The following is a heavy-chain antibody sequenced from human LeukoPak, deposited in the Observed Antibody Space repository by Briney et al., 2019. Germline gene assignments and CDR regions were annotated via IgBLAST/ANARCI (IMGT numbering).Heavy chain of an antibody. Sequence: PGGSLRLSCAASGFTFSSYEMNWVRQAPGKCLEWVSCISSSGSTIYYADSVKGRFTSSRDNAKNSLYLQMNSLRAEDTGVYYCARRPCSGGNCYHDYWGQGTPVTVSS. CDR1: GFTFSSYE. CDR3: ARRPCSGGNCYHDY. J-gene: IGHJ4*02. CDR2: ISSSGSTI. V-gene: IGHV3-48*03. D-gene: IGHD2-15*01.